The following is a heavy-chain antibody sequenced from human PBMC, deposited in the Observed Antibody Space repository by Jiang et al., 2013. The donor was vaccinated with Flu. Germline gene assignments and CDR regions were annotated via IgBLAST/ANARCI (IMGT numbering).Heavy chain of an antibody. CDR3: ARGGEESYYPDY. CDR2: INPNSGGT. Sequence: SVKVSCKASGYTFTGYYMHWVRQAPGQGLEWMGRINPNSGGTNYAQKFQGRVTMTTDTSTSTAYMELRSLRSDDTAVYYCARGGEESYYPDYWGQGTLVTASS. D-gene: IGHD1-26*01. V-gene: IGHV1-2*06. CDR1: GYTFTGYY. J-gene: IGHJ4*02.